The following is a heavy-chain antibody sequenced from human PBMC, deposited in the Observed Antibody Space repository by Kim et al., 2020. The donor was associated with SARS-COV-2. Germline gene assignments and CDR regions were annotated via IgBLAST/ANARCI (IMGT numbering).Heavy chain of an antibody. CDR1: GGSISSGGYY. D-gene: IGHD3-10*01. CDR2: IYYSGST. J-gene: IGHJ4*02. V-gene: IGHV4-31*03. Sequence: SETLSLTCTVSGGSISSGGYYWSWIRQHPGKDLEWIGYIYYSGSTYYNPSLKSRVTISVDTSKNQFSLKLSSVTAADTAVYYCARGHGGITMVRGVADYWGQGTLVTVSS. CDR3: ARGHGGITMVRGVADY.